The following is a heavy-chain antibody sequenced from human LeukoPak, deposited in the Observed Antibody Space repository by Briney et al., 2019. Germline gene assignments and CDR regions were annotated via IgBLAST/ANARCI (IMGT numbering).Heavy chain of an antibody. CDR2: IYSDGTT. D-gene: IGHD5-12*01. CDR1: RLTVNSNY. J-gene: IGHJ4*02. V-gene: IGHV3-66*01. CDR3: ARVQLVAAIEYFDY. Sequence: GGSLRPSCGASRLTVNSNYMSWVRQAPGKGLEWVSIIYSDGTTYYADSVKGRFTISRDNSQNTLYLQMSSMRAEVTAVYYCARVQLVAAIEYFDYWGQGTLVTVSS.